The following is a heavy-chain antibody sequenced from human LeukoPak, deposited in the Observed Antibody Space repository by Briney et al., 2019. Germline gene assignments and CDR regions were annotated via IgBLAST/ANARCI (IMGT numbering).Heavy chain of an antibody. CDR3: ARRTTIFGVVTSWFDP. D-gene: IGHD3-3*01. V-gene: IGHV4-39*01. CDR2: IYYSGST. Sequence: SETLSLTCTVSGGSISSSSYYWGWIRQPPGKGLEWIGSIYYSGSTYYNPSPKSRVTISVDTSKNQFSLKLSSVTAADTAVYYCARRTTIFGVVTSWFDPWGQGTLVTVSS. J-gene: IGHJ5*02. CDR1: GGSISSSSYY.